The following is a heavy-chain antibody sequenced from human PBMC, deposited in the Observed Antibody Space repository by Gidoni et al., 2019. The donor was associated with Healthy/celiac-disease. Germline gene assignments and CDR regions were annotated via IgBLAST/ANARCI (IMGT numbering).Heavy chain of an antibody. V-gene: IGHV5-51*03. Sequence: EVQLVQSGAEVTNPGESLNISCKGSGYSLTSSWIGWVRQMPGKGLEWMGIIYPGDSDTRYSPSFQGQVTISADKSISTAYLQWSSLKASDTAMYYCARTPQAGYDYSLDWGQGTLVTVSS. CDR2: IYPGDSDT. CDR1: GYSLTSSW. CDR3: ARTPQAGYDYSLD. J-gene: IGHJ4*02. D-gene: IGHD5-12*01.